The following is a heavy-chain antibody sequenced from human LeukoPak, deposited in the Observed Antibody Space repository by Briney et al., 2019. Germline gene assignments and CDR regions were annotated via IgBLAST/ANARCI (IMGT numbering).Heavy chain of an antibody. D-gene: IGHD4-17*01. Sequence: TASETLSLTCTVSGGSISSGSYYWSWIRQPAGKGLEWIGRIYTSGSTNYNPSLKSRVTISVDTSKNQFSLKLSSVTAADTAVYYCAREGDITVTNREKSDYWGQGTLVNVSS. CDR1: GGSISSGSYY. CDR3: AREGDITVTNREKSDY. V-gene: IGHV4-61*02. J-gene: IGHJ4*02. CDR2: IYTSGST.